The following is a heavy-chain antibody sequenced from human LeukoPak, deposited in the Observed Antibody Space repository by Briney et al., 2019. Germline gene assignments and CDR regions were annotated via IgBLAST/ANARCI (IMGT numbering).Heavy chain of an antibody. D-gene: IGHD3-10*01. Sequence: SETLSLTCTVSGGSISSYYWSWIRQPPGKGLEWIVYIYASGTSTYNPSLKSRVTISVDTSKNQFSLQLSSVTAADTAVYYCARGGSLITMASLWGQGTLVTVSS. CDR2: IYASGTS. J-gene: IGHJ4*02. CDR3: ARGGSLITMASL. V-gene: IGHV4-4*09. CDR1: GGSISSYY.